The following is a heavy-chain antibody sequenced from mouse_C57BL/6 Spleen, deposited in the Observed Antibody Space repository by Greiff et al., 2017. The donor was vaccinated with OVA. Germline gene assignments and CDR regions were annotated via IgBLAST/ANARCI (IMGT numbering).Heavy chain of an antibody. D-gene: IGHD2-4*01. CDR2: IYPGSGST. CDR3: ARLNDYDGAWFAY. Sequence: QVQLQQPGAELVKPGASVKMSCKASGYTFTSYWITWVKQRPGQGLEWIGDIYPGSGSTNYNEKFKSKATLTVDTSSSTAYMQLSSLTSEDSAVYYCARLNDYDGAWFAYWGQGTLVTGSA. V-gene: IGHV1-55*01. J-gene: IGHJ3*01. CDR1: GYTFTSYW.